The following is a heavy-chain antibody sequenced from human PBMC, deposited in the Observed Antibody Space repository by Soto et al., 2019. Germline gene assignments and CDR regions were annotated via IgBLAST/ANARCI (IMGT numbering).Heavy chain of an antibody. CDR1: GYSFTDYW. Sequence: GESLKISCRGSGYSFTDYWIGWVRHMPGKGLEWMGIIYPGDSDTRYSPSFQGQVTISADNSISTAYLQWRSLRASDTAMYYCARALTGTIHPHYFDQWGKGTLVTVSS. V-gene: IGHV5-51*01. CDR2: IYPGDSDT. J-gene: IGHJ4*02. CDR3: ARALTGTIHPHYFDQ. D-gene: IGHD1-7*01.